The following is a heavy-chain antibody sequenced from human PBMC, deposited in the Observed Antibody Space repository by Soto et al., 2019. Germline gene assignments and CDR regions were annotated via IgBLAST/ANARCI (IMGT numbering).Heavy chain of an antibody. V-gene: IGHV3-33*01. Sequence: QVQLVESGGGVVQPGRSLRLSCAASGFTFSSYGMHWVRQAPGKGLEWVAVIWYDGSNKYYADSVKGRFTISRDNSKNTLYLQMNILRAEDTAVYYCDSWVYYSVGFDYWGQGTLVTVSS. J-gene: IGHJ4*02. CDR3: DSWVYYSVGFDY. CDR2: IWYDGSNK. CDR1: GFTFSSYG. D-gene: IGHD3-10*01.